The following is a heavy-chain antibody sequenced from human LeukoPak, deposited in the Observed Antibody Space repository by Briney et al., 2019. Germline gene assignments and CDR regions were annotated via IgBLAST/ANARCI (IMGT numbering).Heavy chain of an antibody. J-gene: IGHJ5*02. CDR2: IANDGRNE. D-gene: IGHD6-13*01. Sequence: GGSLRLSCVASGFTSRRYDMHWVRQAPGKGLEWVAVIANDGRNEIYADSVKGRFTISRDNSKNTLYLQMNSLRAEDTAVYYCARAAAVSGAFRDNWFDPWGQGTLVTVSS. V-gene: IGHV3-30*04. CDR1: GFTSRRYD. CDR3: ARAAAVSGAFRDNWFDP.